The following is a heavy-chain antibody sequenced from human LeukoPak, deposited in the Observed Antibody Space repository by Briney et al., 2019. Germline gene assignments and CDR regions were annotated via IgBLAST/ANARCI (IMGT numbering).Heavy chain of an antibody. CDR2: INPSGGST. V-gene: IGHV1-46*01. D-gene: IGHD2-21*01. Sequence: ASVKVSCKASGYTFTSYYMHWVRQAPGQGLEWMGIINPSGGSTSYAQKFQGRVTMTRDTSISTAYMELSRLRSDDTAVCYCARGGVRIPYYGMDVWGQGTTVTVSS. CDR1: GYTFTSYY. CDR3: ARGGVRIPYYGMDV. J-gene: IGHJ6*02.